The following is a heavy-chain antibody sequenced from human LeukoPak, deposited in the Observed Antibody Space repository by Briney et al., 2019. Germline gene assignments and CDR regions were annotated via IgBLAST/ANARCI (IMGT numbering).Heavy chain of an antibody. D-gene: IGHD2-15*01. CDR2: IYHSGST. CDR1: GDSISSDIW. J-gene: IGHJ4*02. Sequence: TSGTLSLTCAVSGDSISSDIWWNWIRQPPGKGLEWIGYIYHSGSTYYNPSLKSRVTISVDRSKNQFSLKLSSVTAADTAVYYCASHNCSGGSCSDYWGQGTLVTVPS. V-gene: IGHV4-4*02. CDR3: ASHNCSGGSCSDY.